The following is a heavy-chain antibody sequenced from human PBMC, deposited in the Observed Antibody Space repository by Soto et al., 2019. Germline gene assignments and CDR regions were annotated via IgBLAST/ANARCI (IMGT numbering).Heavy chain of an antibody. CDR2: IYPRDSDT. CDR3: ARQYASESADF. Sequence: GESLKISCQASGYSFFSYWIGWVRQMPGKGLEWMGIIYPRDSDTRYSPSFQVQVTLSADKSISTAYLQWTSLKASDTAMYYGARQYASESADFWGQGTLVTVSS. CDR1: GYSFFSYW. V-gene: IGHV5-51*01. D-gene: IGHD3-10*01. J-gene: IGHJ4*02.